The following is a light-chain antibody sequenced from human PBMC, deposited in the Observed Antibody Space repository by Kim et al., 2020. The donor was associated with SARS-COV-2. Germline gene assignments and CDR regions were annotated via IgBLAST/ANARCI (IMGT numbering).Light chain of an antibody. CDR2: EDD. CDR3: QSYNRDNVI. V-gene: IGLV6-57*03. CDR1: RGRIDVNY. Sequence: GKTVTISCARSRGRIDVNYVQGYQQRPGGVPTTVIYEDDQRPSGVSDRFSGSIDNSSNSASLTISGLRTEDEADYYCQSYNRDNVIFGGGTQLTVL. J-gene: IGLJ2*01.